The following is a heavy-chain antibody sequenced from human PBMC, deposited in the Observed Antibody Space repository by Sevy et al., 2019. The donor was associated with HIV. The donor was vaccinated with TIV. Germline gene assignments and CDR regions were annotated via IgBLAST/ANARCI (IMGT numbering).Heavy chain of an antibody. V-gene: IGHV4-39*01. CDR2: IYSYGET. D-gene: IGHD6-13*01. CDR1: DASIRDSSYY. J-gene: IGHJ3*02. Sequence: SETLSLTCTVSDASIRDSSYYWAWIRQPPGKGLEWIGNIYSYGETYYNSSLKSRVTISVDTSKNQFSLSLTSVTAADTAIYFCARSMEQQLDAFDIWGQGTMVTVS. CDR3: ARSMEQQLDAFDI.